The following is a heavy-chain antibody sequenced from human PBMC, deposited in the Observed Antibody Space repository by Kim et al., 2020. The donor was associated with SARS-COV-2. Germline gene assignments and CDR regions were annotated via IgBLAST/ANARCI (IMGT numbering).Heavy chain of an antibody. CDR1: GFTFSSYS. CDR2: ISSSSSYI. CDR3: ARDHLLGALRWVVVPAAPNEPHYYYYYGMDV. V-gene: IGHV3-21*01. J-gene: IGHJ6*02. D-gene: IGHD2-2*01. Sequence: GGSLRLSCAASGFTFSSYSMNWVRQAPGKGLEWVSSISSSSSYIYYADSVKGRFTISRDNAKNSLYLQMNSLRAEDTAVYYCARDHLLGALRWVVVPAAPNEPHYYYYYGMDVWGQGTTVTVSS.